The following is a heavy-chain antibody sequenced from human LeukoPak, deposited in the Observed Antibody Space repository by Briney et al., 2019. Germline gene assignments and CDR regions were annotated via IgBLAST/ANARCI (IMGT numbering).Heavy chain of an antibody. V-gene: IGHV4-61*02. CDR1: GGSISGSYY. D-gene: IGHD6-6*01. CDR3: AREKSYSSSFGY. CDR2: IYTSGST. J-gene: IGHJ4*02. Sequence: PSQTLSLTCTVSGGSISGSYYWTWIRRPAGKGLEWIGRIYTSGSTNYNPSLTSRVTISLDPSKNQFSLKLSSVTAADTAVYYCAREKSYSSSFGYWGQGTLVTVSS.